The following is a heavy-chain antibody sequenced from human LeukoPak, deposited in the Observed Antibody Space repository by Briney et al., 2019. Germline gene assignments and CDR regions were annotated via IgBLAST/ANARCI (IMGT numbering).Heavy chain of an antibody. CDR1: GGSISSGSYY. CDR3: AREGDYGDYH. D-gene: IGHD4-17*01. J-gene: IGHJ5*02. V-gene: IGHV4-61*02. CDR2: IYTSGST. Sequence: SQTLSLTCTVSGGSISSGSYYWSWIRQPAGKGLEWIGRIYTSGSTNYNPSLKSRVTISVDTSKNQFSLKLCSVTAADTAVYYCAREGDYGDYHWGQGTLVTVSS.